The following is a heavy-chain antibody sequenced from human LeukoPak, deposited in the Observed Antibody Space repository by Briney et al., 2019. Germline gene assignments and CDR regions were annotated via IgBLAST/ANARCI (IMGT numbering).Heavy chain of an antibody. V-gene: IGHV3-53*01. D-gene: IGHD3-3*01. Sequence: GGSLRLSCAASGFTVSSNYMSWVRQAPGKGLEWVSVIYSGGSTYYADSVKGRFTISRDNAKNSLYLEMNSLRAEDTAVYYCARDDTDFWSGYYKAFDIWGQGTLVAVSS. J-gene: IGHJ3*02. CDR2: IYSGGST. CDR1: GFTVSSNY. CDR3: ARDDTDFWSGYYKAFDI.